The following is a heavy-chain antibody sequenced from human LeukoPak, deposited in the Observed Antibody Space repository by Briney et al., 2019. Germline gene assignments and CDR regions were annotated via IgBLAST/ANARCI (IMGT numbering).Heavy chain of an antibody. CDR1: GFTFSSYG. J-gene: IGHJ4*02. Sequence: GRSLRLSCAASGFTFSSYGMHWVRQAPGKGLEWVAVIGHDGDDKHYADPVRGRFTISRDNSKSTLSLQMNSLRAEDTAVYYCAKIHYYESSGYLEYWGQGTLVTVSS. D-gene: IGHD3-22*01. CDR2: IGHDGDDK. V-gene: IGHV3-30*18. CDR3: AKIHYYESSGYLEY.